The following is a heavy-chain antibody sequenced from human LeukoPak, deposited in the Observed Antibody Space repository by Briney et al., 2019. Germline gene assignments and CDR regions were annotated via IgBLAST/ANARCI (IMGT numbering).Heavy chain of an antibody. V-gene: IGHV7-4-1*02. Sequence: ASVKVSCKASGYTFTSYAMNWVRQAPGQGLEWMGSINTNTGNPTYAQGFTGRVVFSLDTSVSTAYLQISSLKAEDTAVYYCARSRNKWELLPGYNYWGQGTLVTVSS. CDR3: ARSRNKWELLPGYNY. J-gene: IGHJ4*02. CDR1: GYTFTSYA. CDR2: INTNTGNP. D-gene: IGHD1-26*01.